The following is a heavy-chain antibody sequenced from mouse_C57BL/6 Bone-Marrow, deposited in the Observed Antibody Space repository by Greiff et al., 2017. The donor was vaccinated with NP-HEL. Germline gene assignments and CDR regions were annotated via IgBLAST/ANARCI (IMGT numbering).Heavy chain of an antibody. CDR1: GYTFTGFW. D-gene: IGHD1-1*01. V-gene: IGHV1-9*01. J-gene: IGHJ1*03. CDR2: ILPGSGST. Sequence: QVQLQQSGAELLKPGASVLLSCKAPGYTFTGFWLEWVKRRPGHGLEWIGVILPGSGSTNYNEKFKGKATFTADTSSKTAYMQISSLTTEDSAFYYYANADPTDVAPCYLGVSGTETTVTISP. CDR3: ANADPTDVAPCYLGV.